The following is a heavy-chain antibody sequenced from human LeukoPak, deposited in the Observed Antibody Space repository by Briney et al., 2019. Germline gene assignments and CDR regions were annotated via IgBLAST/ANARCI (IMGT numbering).Heavy chain of an antibody. D-gene: IGHD2-15*01. CDR1: GFTFSSYG. J-gene: IGHJ4*02. V-gene: IGHV3-30*02. CDR2: IRYDGSNK. Sequence: GGSLRLSCAASGFTFSSYGMHWVHQAPGKGLEWVAFIRYDGSNKYYADSVKGRFTISRDNSKNTLYLQMNSLRAEDTAVYYCARDRGSGGSCSDYWGQGTLVTVSS. CDR3: ARDRGSGGSCSDY.